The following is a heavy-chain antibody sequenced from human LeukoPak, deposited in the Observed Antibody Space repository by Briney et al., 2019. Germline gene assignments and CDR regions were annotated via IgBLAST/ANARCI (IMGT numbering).Heavy chain of an antibody. CDR3: ARVIYSYDAFDI. J-gene: IGHJ3*02. V-gene: IGHV1-2*02. D-gene: IGHD5-18*01. CDR1: GYTFTGYY. Sequence: ASVKVSCKASGYTFTGYYMHRVRQAPGQGIEWMGWINPNSGGTNYAQKFQGRVTMTRDTSISTAYMELSRLRSDDTAVYYCARVIYSYDAFDIWGQGTMVTVSS. CDR2: INPNSGGT.